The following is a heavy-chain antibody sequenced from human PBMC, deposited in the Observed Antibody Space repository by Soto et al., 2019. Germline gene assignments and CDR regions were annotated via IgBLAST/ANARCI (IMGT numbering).Heavy chain of an antibody. CDR3: ASRKWELLPLGAFDI. CDR2: IYSGGST. D-gene: IGHD1-26*01. CDR1: GFTVSSNY. J-gene: IGHJ3*02. V-gene: IGHV3-53*01. Sequence: PGGSLRLSCAASGFTVSSNYMSWVRQAPGKGLEWVSVIYSGGSTYYADSVKGRFTISRDNSKNTLYLQMNSLRAEDTAVYYCASRKWELLPLGAFDIWGQGTMVTVSS.